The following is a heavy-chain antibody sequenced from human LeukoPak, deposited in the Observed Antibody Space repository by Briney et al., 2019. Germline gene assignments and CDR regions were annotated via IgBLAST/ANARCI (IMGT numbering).Heavy chain of an antibody. D-gene: IGHD3-3*01. Sequence: SETLSLTCAVYGGSFSGHYWSWIRQPPGKGPEWIGEINHSESTNYNPSLKSRVTISVNTSKNQFSLKLSSVTAADTAVYYCARGPSRGVVRSNYGMDVWGQGTTVTVSS. CDR3: ARGPSRGVVRSNYGMDV. CDR2: INHSEST. V-gene: IGHV4-34*01. J-gene: IGHJ6*02. CDR1: GGSFSGHY.